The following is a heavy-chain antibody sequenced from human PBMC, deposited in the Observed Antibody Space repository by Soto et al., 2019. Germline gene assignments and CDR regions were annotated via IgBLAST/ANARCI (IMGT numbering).Heavy chain of an antibody. CDR3: ASRPGYSSGWYSNAFDI. V-gene: IGHV1-18*01. CDR1: GYTFTSYG. D-gene: IGHD6-19*01. Sequence: ASVKVSCKASGYTFTSYGIIWVRQAPGQGLEWMGWISAYNGNTNYAQKLQGRVTMTTDTSTSTAYMELSSLRSEDTAVYYCASRPGYSSGWYSNAFDIGGKGTMVTVSS. CDR2: ISAYNGNT. J-gene: IGHJ3*02.